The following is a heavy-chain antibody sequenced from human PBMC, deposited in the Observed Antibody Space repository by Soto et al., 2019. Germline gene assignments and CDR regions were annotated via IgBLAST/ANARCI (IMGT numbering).Heavy chain of an antibody. Sequence: ASVKVSFKASGYTFTSYHMHWVRQARRQGLEWMGIINPSGGSTSYAQKFQGRVTMTRDTSTSTVYMELSSLRSEDTAVYYCARDRRTGTAGAAFDIWGQGTMVTVSS. CDR3: ARDRRTGTAGAAFDI. CDR2: INPSGGST. V-gene: IGHV1-46*01. J-gene: IGHJ3*02. CDR1: GYTFTSYH. D-gene: IGHD1-1*01.